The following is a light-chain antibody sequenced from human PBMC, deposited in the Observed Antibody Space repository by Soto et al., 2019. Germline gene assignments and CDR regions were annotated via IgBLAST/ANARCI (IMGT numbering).Light chain of an antibody. CDR1: KLGDKY. Sequence: ELTQPPSVSVSPGQTASITCSGDKLGDKYACWYQQKPGQSPVLVIYQDSKRPSGIPERFSGSNSGNTATLTISGTQAMDEADYYCQAWDSSTAGVFGGGTQLTVL. CDR3: QAWDSSTAGV. V-gene: IGLV3-1*01. J-gene: IGLJ2*01. CDR2: QDS.